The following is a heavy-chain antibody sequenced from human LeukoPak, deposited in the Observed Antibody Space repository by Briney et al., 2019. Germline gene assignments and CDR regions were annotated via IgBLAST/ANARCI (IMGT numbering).Heavy chain of an antibody. V-gene: IGHV1-8*01. Sequence: GASVKLSCKASEYTFTSYDINWVRQATGQGLEWMGWMNPNSGNTGYAQKFQGRVIMTRSTSISTAYMELSSLRSEDTAVYYCARVDGYNVVYWGQGTLVTVSS. CDR2: MNPNSGNT. CDR1: EYTFTSYD. J-gene: IGHJ4*02. D-gene: IGHD5-24*01. CDR3: ARVDGYNVVY.